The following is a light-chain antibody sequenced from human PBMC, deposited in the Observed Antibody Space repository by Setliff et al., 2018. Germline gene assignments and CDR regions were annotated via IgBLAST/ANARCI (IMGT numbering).Light chain of an antibody. CDR2: GAS. CDR3: QQYNDWPPST. J-gene: IGKJ5*01. Sequence: EIVMTQSPATLSVSPGERATFSCRASQSVNTNLAWYQQKPGQGPRLLIYGASTRATGVPARFSGSGSGTEFTLTISSLQSEDFAVYYCQQYNDWPPSTFGQGTRLEIK. CDR1: QSVNTN. V-gene: IGKV3-15*01.